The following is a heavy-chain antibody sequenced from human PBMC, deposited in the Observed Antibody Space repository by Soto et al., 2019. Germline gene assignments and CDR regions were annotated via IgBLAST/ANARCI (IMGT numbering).Heavy chain of an antibody. D-gene: IGHD4-17*01. CDR1: GFRFIDYW. V-gene: IGHV3-7*01. CDR3: ARGLLHDYGDHGYFQY. CDR2: IKHEGIEK. J-gene: IGHJ1*01. Sequence: EVQLVESGGGLVQPGGSLRLSCAASGFRFIDYWMTWVRQAPGKGLEWVANIKHEGIEKRYADSVKGRFTIARDNAKNSLDMKMNSLTADDTAVYYCARGLLHDYGDHGYFQYWGRGTLVAVSS.